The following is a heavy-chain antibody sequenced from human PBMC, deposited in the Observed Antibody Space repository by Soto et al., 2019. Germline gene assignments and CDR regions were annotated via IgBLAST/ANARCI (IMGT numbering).Heavy chain of an antibody. Sequence: PSETLSLTCAVYGGSLIGYYWSWIRQPPGKGLEWIGEISHSGSTNYNPSPKSRVTISVDTSKNQFSLKLSSVTAADTAVYYCARDSGYYDSSGYYFGPYWGQGTLVTVSS. V-gene: IGHV4-34*01. D-gene: IGHD3-22*01. CDR2: ISHSGST. CDR1: GGSLIGYY. CDR3: ARDSGYYDSSGYYFGPY. J-gene: IGHJ4*02.